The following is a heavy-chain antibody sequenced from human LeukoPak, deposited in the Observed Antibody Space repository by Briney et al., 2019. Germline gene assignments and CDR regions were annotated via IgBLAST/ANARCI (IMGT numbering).Heavy chain of an antibody. CDR2: ISAYNGNT. D-gene: IGHD1-14*01. CDR1: GYTFTSYG. CDR3: ARLARKNNYYYYYMDV. J-gene: IGHJ6*03. Sequence: ASVKVSCKASGYTFTSYGISWVRQAPGQGLEWMGWISAYNGNTNYAQKLQGRVTMTTDTSTSTAYMELRSLRSGDTAVYYCARLARKNNYYYYYMDVWGKGTTVAVSS. V-gene: IGHV1-18*01.